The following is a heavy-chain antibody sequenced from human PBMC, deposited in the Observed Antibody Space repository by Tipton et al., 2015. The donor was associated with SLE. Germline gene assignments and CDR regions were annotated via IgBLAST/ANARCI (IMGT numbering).Heavy chain of an antibody. CDR3: ARGMLTWRGAIVGVDV. CDR1: GGSISNNY. J-gene: IGHJ6*02. V-gene: IGHV4-59*08. D-gene: IGHD2-8*01. CDR2: ISYGGGT. Sequence: LRLSCSVSGGSISNNYWIWIRQPPGKGLEWIGYISYGGGTNYNPSLKSRVTMSVDTAKNQFSLKVTSVTAADTAVYYCARGMLTWRGAIVGVDVWGQGTTVTVSS.